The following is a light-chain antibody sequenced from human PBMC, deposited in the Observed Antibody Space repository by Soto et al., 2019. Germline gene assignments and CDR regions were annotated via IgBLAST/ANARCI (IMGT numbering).Light chain of an antibody. Sequence: EIVMTQSPATLSVSPGERATLSCRASQSISSNLAWYQQKPGQAPRLLIYETSTRASGIPGRFSGSGTGTEFTLTISSLQSEDFAVYYCLQHNSYPYTFGQGTKLEIK. CDR1: QSISSN. CDR2: ETS. V-gene: IGKV3-15*01. CDR3: LQHNSYPYT. J-gene: IGKJ2*01.